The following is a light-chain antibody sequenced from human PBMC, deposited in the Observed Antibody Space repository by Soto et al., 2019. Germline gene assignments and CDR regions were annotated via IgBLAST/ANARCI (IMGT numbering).Light chain of an antibody. J-gene: IGKJ1*01. V-gene: IGKV3-20*01. CDR3: QQYDSSTWT. Sequence: ELVLTQSPGTLSLSPGERATLSCRASQSVSSSYLAWYQQKPSQAPRLLIYRASNRATGIPDRFSGSGSGTDFTLTISRLEPEDFAVYYCQQYDSSTWTFGQGTKVDI. CDR1: QSVSSSY. CDR2: RAS.